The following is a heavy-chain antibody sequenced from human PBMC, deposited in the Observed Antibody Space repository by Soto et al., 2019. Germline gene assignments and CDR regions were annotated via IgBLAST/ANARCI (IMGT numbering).Heavy chain of an antibody. CDR2: ITNNGDT. CDR3: ATFSTYEGSVYFDP. Sequence: QVQLVQSGAEVKRPGASVKVSCKTSGYTFTTTGSSWVRQAPGQGLEWMGWITNNGDTMYADPFQDRVTMTTDTSTNTVYMELRSLRSDDTATYYCATFSTYEGSVYFDPWGQGTLITVSS. CDR1: GYTFTTTG. V-gene: IGHV1-18*04. D-gene: IGHD3-3*01. J-gene: IGHJ5*02.